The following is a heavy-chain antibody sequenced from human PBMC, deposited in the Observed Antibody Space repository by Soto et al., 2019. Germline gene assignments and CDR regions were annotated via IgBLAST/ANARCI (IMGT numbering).Heavy chain of an antibody. CDR1: GASINTYY. V-gene: IGHV4-59*01. CDR2: ISYSGST. Sequence: QVQLQESGPGLVKPSETLSLTCTVSGASINTYYWSWIRQPPGKGLEWIGYISYSGSTNYNPSLKSRVTISADXSXNXXSLKLSSVTAADTAVYYCATLYESRGYYHKGWFGPWGQGILVTVSS. J-gene: IGHJ5*02. CDR3: ATLYESRGYYHKGWFGP. D-gene: IGHD3-22*01.